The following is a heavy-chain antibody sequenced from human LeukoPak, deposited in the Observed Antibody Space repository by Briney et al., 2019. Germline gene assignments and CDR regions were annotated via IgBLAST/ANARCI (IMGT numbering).Heavy chain of an antibody. D-gene: IGHD6-13*01. J-gene: IGHJ4*02. V-gene: IGHV3-9*03. CDR1: GLTFSSYA. CDR2: ISWNSGSI. Sequence: AGGSLRLSCAASGLTFSSYAMNWVRQAPGKGLEWVSGISWNSGSIGYADSVKGRFTISRDNAKNSLYLQMNSLRAEDMALYYCAKGRYSSWPYYFDYWGQGTLVTVSS. CDR3: AKGRYSSWPYYFDY.